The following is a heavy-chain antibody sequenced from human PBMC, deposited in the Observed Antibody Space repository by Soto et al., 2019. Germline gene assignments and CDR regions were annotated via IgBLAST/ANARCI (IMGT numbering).Heavy chain of an antibody. CDR2: IYYSGST. CDR3: ARAFYDSSAAGVAFDL. J-gene: IGHJ3*01. V-gene: IGHV4-39*01. Sequence: SETLSLTCTVSGGSISSSSYYWGWIRQPPGKGLEWIGSIYYSGSTYYNPSLKSRVTISVDTSKNQFSLKLSSVTAADTAVYYCARAFYDSSAAGVAFDLWGPGTMVTVSS. D-gene: IGHD3-16*01. CDR1: GGSISSSSYY.